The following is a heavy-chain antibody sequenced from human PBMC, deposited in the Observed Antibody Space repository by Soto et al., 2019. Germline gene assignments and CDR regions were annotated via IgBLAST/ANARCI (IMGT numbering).Heavy chain of an antibody. CDR2: ISPFNGNT. J-gene: IGHJ4*02. CDR3: ARGRLKYFDY. V-gene: IGHV1-18*01. Sequence: QVQLVQSGTGVKKPGASVKVSCRASGYTFTSYGVTWVRQAPGQGLEWMGWISPFNGNTNYAQKFQGRVTMTTDTSTSTAYMELRGLRSDATAVYYCARGRLKYFDYWGQGALVTVTS. CDR1: GYTFTSYG.